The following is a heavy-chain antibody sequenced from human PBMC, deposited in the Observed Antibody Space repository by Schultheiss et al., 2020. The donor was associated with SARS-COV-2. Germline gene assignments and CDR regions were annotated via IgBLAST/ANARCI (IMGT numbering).Heavy chain of an antibody. D-gene: IGHD3-22*01. V-gene: IGHV3-30*04. CDR1: GFTFSSYA. Sequence: GGSLRLSCAASGFTFSSYAMSWVRQAPGKGLEWVAVISYDGSNKYYADSVKGRFTISRDNSKNTLYLQMNSLRAEDTAVYYCARDHPLYYYDSRPPGGRGYGMDVWGQGTTVTVSS. CDR2: ISYDGSNK. J-gene: IGHJ6*02. CDR3: ARDHPLYYYDSRPPGGRGYGMDV.